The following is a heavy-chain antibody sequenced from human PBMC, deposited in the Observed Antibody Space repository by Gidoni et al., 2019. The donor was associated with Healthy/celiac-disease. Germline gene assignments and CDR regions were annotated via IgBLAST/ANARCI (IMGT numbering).Heavy chain of an antibody. J-gene: IGHJ4*02. CDR2: IRWNSGSI. D-gene: IGHD3-16*01. Sequence: EVQLVESGGGLVQPGRSLRLSCAASGFTFDDYAMHWVRQAPGKGLEWVPGIRWNSGSIGYADSVKGRFTISRDNAKNSLYLQMNSLRAEDTALYYCAKARGWGAEIVYWGQGTLVTVSS. CDR3: AKARGWGAEIVY. CDR1: GFTFDDYA. V-gene: IGHV3-9*01.